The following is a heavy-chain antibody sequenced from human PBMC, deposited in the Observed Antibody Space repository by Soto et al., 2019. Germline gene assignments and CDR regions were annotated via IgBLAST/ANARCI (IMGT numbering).Heavy chain of an antibody. J-gene: IGHJ3*02. CDR2: IWPGDSDT. CDR3: AIGGDWYFFDM. D-gene: IGHD2-21*02. Sequence: GESLKISCQASGYSFTNYWIGWARQMPGKGLEWMGSIWPGDSDTRYNPSFQGQVTISADESISTAHLQWSSLKASDTAMYYCAIGGDWYFFDMWAQGTMVTVSS. CDR1: GYSFTNYW. V-gene: IGHV5-51*01.